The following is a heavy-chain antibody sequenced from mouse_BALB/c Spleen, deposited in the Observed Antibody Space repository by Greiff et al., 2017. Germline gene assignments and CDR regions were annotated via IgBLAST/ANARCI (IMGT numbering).Heavy chain of an antibody. Sequence: VMLVESGAELVRPGPSVKVSCKASGYAFTNYLIEWVKQRPGQGLEWIGVINPGSGGTNYNEKFKGKATLTADKSSSTAYMQLSSLTSDDSAVYFCAYGNYVRFAYWGQGTLVTVSA. D-gene: IGHD2-10*02. CDR2: INPGSGGT. J-gene: IGHJ3*01. V-gene: IGHV1-54*01. CDR1: GYAFTNYL. CDR3: AYGNYVRFAY.